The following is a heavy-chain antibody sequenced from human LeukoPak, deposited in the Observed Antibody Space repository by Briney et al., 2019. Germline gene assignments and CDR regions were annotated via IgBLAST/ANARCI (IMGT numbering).Heavy chain of an antibody. CDR2: IRSKAKSYAA. CDR3: TRPRWGYYDSSGYNDAFDI. D-gene: IGHD3-22*01. Sequence: GGSLRLSCAASGFTFSGSAMHWVRQASGKGLEWVGRIRSKAKSYAAAYAASVKGRFTISRDDSKNTAYLQMNSLKTEDTAVYYCTRPRWGYYDSSGYNDAFDIWGQGTMVTVSS. J-gene: IGHJ3*02. V-gene: IGHV3-73*01. CDR1: GFTFSGSA.